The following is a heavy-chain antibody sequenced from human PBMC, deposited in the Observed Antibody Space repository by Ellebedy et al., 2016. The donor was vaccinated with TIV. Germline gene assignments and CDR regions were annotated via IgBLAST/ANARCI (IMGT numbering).Heavy chain of an antibody. D-gene: IGHD6-19*01. J-gene: IGHJ4*02. CDR1: GGSFSGYY. CDR3: ARAFTVAAYFDY. Sequence: MPLETLSLTCAVYGGSFSGYYWSWIRQPPGKGLEWIGEIHHSGSTNYNPSLKSRVTISVDTSKNQFSLKLSSVTAADTAVYYCARAFTVAAYFDYWGQGTLVTVSS. CDR2: IHHSGST. V-gene: IGHV4-34*01.